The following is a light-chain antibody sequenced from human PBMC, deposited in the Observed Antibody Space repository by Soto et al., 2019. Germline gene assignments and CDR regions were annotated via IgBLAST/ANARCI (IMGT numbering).Light chain of an antibody. V-gene: IGKV3-15*01. CDR3: QQYNNSPPELT. CDR2: GAS. CDR1: QSVSSN. J-gene: IGKJ4*01. Sequence: EIVMTQSPATLSVSPGERATLSCRASQSVSSNLAWYQQKPGQAPRLLIYGASTRATGIPARFSGSGSGTEFPLTISGLQSADCAVYYCQQYNNSPPELTFGAGTKVHIK.